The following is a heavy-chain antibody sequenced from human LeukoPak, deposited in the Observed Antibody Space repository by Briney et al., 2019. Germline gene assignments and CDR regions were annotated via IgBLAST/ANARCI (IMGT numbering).Heavy chain of an antibody. CDR1: GFTFSSYA. Sequence: GGSLRLSCAASGFTFSSYAMTWVRQAPGKGLEWVSAISGSGGSTYYADSVKGRFTISRDNSKNTLYLQMNSLRAEDTAVYYCAKPLYGSGSYYRGFGHFFDYWGQGTVVTVSS. CDR3: AKPLYGSGSYYRGFGHFFDY. J-gene: IGHJ4*02. CDR2: ISGSGGST. V-gene: IGHV3-23*01. D-gene: IGHD3-10*01.